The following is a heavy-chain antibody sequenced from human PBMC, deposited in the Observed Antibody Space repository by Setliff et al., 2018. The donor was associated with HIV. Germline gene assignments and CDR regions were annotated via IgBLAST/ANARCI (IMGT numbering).Heavy chain of an antibody. J-gene: IGHJ4*02. CDR1: GYTFSTYW. CDR3: ARLEGCSNGVCYRFSD. D-gene: IGHD2-8*01. Sequence: GESLKISCKGSGYTFSTYWIGWVRQMPGKGLVWMGIIYPGDADTRYSPSFQGQVTISADKSITTAYLQWSSLKASDTAMYFCARLEGCSNGVCYRFSDWGQGTLVTVSS. CDR2: IYPGDADT. V-gene: IGHV5-51*01.